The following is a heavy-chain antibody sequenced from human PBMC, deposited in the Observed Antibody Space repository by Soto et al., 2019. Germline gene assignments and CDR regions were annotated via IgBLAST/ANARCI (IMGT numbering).Heavy chain of an antibody. CDR2: INPNSGCT. D-gene: IGHD1-7*01. Sequence: QVQLVQSGAEVKKPGASVKVSCKASGYTFTGYYMHWVRQAPGQGLEWMGWINPNSGCTNYAQKFQGWVPLNRDNAIKKAIIEINRARFGDTGRSFCSRTPSELCLDYWGQGTLVTVSS. CDR3: SRTPSELCLDY. CDR1: GYTFTGYY. J-gene: IGHJ4*02. V-gene: IGHV1-2*04.